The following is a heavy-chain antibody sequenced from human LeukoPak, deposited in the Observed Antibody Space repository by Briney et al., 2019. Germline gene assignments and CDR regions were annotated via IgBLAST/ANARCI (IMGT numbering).Heavy chain of an antibody. CDR1: GGSISSYY. CDR2: IYYSGST. CDR3: ARSTSWGPGWYLDYYYGMDV. V-gene: IGHV4-59*12. J-gene: IGHJ6*02. Sequence: SETLSLTCTVSGGSISSYYWSWIWQPPGKGLEWIGYIYYSGSTNYNPSLKSRVTISVDTSKNQFSLKLSSVTAADTAVYYCARSTSWGPGWYLDYYYGMDVWGQGTTVTVSS. D-gene: IGHD6-19*01.